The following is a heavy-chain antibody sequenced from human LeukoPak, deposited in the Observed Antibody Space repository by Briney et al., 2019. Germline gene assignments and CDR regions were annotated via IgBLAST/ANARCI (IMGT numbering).Heavy chain of an antibody. D-gene: IGHD6-19*01. V-gene: IGHV4-59*08. CDR3: ARHMQWLAYFDY. CDR1: GGSISSYY. Sequence: SETLSLTCTVSGGSISSYYWSWIRQPPGKGLEWIGYIYYSGSTNYNPSLKSRVTISVDTSNNQFSLKLSSVTAADTAVYYCARHMQWLAYFDYWGQGTLVTVSS. CDR2: IYYSGST. J-gene: IGHJ4*02.